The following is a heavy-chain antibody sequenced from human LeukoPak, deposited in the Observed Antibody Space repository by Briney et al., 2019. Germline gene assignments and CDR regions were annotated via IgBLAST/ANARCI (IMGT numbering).Heavy chain of an antibody. D-gene: IGHD5-12*01. V-gene: IGHV1-2*02. J-gene: IGHJ3*02. CDR3: ARPRLRYSGYDWRDAFDI. Sequence: GASVKVSCKASGYTFTGYYMHWVRQAPGQGLEWMGWINPNSGGTNYAQKFQGRVTMTRNTSISTAYMELSSLRSEDTAVYYCARPRLRYSGYDWRDAFDIWGQGTMVTVSS. CDR1: GYTFTGYY. CDR2: INPNSGGT.